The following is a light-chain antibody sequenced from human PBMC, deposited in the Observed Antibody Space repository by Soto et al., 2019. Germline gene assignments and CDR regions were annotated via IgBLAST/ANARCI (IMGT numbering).Light chain of an antibody. V-gene: IGLV2-14*01. CDR1: NSDVGGYNY. CDR2: DVS. CDR3: TSYTRSGTYV. Sequence: QSALTQPASVSGSPGQSITISCTGTNSDVGGYNYVSWYQQHPGKAPKPMIYDVSNRPSGVSNRFSGSKSGNTASLTISGLQAEDEADYYCTSYTRSGTYVFGTGTKVTVL. J-gene: IGLJ1*01.